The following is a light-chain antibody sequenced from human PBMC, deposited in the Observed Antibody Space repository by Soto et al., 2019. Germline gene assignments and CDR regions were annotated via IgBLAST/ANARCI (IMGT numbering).Light chain of an antibody. CDR2: GNS. V-gene: IGLV1-40*01. CDR3: QSYDSSLSGSGV. Sequence: QSVLTQPPSVSGAPGQRVTISCTGSSSNIGAGYDVHWYQQLPGTAPKLLIYGNSNRPSGVPDRFSGSKSGTSASLAITGLQAEDEADYYCQSYDSSLSGSGVFGTGTKLIVL. J-gene: IGLJ1*01. CDR1: SSNIGAGYD.